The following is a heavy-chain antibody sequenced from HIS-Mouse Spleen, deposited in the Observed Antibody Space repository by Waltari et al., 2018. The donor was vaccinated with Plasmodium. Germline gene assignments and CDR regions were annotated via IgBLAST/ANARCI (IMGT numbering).Heavy chain of an antibody. V-gene: IGHV1-2*02. J-gene: IGHJ1*01. CDR1: GYTFTGYY. D-gene: IGHD6-13*01. CDR2: INPNSVGT. CDR3: ARVLGYKAAAGTFVEYFQH. Sequence: QVQLVQSGAEVKKPGASVKVSCKASGYTFTGYYMHWVRQAPGQGLEWMGWINPNSVGTHYAQKFQGRVTMTRDTSISTAYMELSRLRSDDTAVYYCARVLGYKAAAGTFVEYFQHWGQGTLVTVSS.